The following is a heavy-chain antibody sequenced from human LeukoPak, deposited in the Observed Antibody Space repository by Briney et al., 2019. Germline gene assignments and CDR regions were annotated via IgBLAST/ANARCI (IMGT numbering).Heavy chain of an antibody. CDR1: GGSISSDY. CDR3: ARRSLVRTVGYYYSMDV. V-gene: IGHV4-59*08. J-gene: IGHJ6*02. D-gene: IGHD1-26*01. Sequence: PSETLSLTCNVSGGSISSDYWSWIRQPPGKGLEWIGYIYYSGSTSYNPSLKSRATISVDTSKKQFSLKLSSVTAADTAVYYCARRSLVRTVGYYYSMDVWGQGTTVTVSS. CDR2: IYYSGST.